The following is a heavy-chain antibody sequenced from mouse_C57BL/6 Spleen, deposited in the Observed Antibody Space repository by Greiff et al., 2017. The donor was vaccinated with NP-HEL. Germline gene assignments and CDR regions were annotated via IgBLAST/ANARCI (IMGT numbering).Heavy chain of an antibody. CDR3: ARVYDGLDY. Sequence: EVQLVESGGGLVQPGGSLKLSCAASGFTFSDYYMYWVRQTPEKRLEWVAYISNGGGSTYYPDTVKGRFTISRDNAKNTLYLQMSRLKSEDTAVYYCARVYDGLDYWGQGTTLTVSS. CDR1: GFTFSDYY. V-gene: IGHV5-12*01. CDR2: ISNGGGST. J-gene: IGHJ2*01. D-gene: IGHD2-3*01.